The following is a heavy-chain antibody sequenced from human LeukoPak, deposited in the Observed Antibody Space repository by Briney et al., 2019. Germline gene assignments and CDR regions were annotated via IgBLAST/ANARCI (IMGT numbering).Heavy chain of an antibody. CDR2: INPNSGGT. D-gene: IGHD3-22*01. V-gene: IGHV1-2*02. J-gene: IGHJ6*02. Sequence: GASVKVSCKASGYTFTGYYMHWVRQAPGQGLEWMGWINPNSGGTNYAQKFQGRVTMTRDTSISTAYMELSRLRSDDTAVYYCARDRVYDSSGYYYGHYYYGMDVWGQGTTVTVSS. CDR3: ARDRVYDSSGYYYGHYYYGMDV. CDR1: GYTFTGYY.